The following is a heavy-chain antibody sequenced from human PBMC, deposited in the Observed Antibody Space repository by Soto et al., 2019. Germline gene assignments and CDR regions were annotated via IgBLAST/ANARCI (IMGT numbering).Heavy chain of an antibody. J-gene: IGHJ4*02. Sequence: GGSLRVSCEAPVFIFSDYYMSWIRQAPGKGLEWVSYISGSGSTIYLADSVKGRFTISRDNAKNSLYLQMHSLRAEDTAVYYCARDEHSTGLWGQGTLVTVSS. CDR3: ARDEHSTGL. CDR2: ISGSGSTI. CDR1: VFIFSDYY. D-gene: IGHD3-22*01. V-gene: IGHV3-11*01.